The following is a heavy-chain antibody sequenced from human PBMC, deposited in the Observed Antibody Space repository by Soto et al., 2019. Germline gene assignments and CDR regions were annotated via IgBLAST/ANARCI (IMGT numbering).Heavy chain of an antibody. CDR3: ARDSAFAFDI. J-gene: IGHJ3*02. Sequence: GGSLRLSCAASGFTFSGYNMNWVRLAPGKGLEWVSSISGSSSYIHYADAVKGRLTISRDNAKNSLFLQMSSLRAEDTAVYYCARDSAFAFDICGKGTMVTVSS. CDR1: GFTFSGYN. D-gene: IGHD3-10*01. V-gene: IGHV3-21*01. CDR2: ISGSSSYI.